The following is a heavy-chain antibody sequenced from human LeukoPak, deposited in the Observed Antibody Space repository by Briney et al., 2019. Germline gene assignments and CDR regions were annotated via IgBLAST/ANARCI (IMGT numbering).Heavy chain of an antibody. Sequence: GASVKVSCKASGYTFTTYDINWVRQAAGQGFEWMGWMNPKSGDAGYADKFRGRVAITRDTSINTAYLELSALTSDDTAVYYCARGPFGNCGGGPCHFRDIDNWYDPWGQGTLVTVSS. CDR2: MNPKSGDA. J-gene: IGHJ5*02. D-gene: IGHD2-21*01. V-gene: IGHV1-8*03. CDR1: GYTFTTYD. CDR3: ARGPFGNCGGGPCHFRDIDNWYDP.